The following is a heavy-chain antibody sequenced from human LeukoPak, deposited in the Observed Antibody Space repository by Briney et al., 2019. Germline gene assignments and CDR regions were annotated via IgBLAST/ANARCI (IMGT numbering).Heavy chain of an antibody. CDR1: GYTFTTYS. CDR3: ARGSYGLFDP. D-gene: IGHD4-17*01. Sequence: GASVKVSCKTSGYTFTTYSINWVRQAPGQGLEWMGWISAYNGNTNYAQKLQGRVTMTTDTSTSTAYMELRSLRSDDTAVYYCARGSYGLFDPWGQGTLVTVSS. J-gene: IGHJ5*02. V-gene: IGHV1-18*01. CDR2: ISAYNGNT.